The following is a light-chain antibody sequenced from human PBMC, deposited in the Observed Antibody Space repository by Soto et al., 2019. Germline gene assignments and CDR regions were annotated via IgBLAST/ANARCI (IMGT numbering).Light chain of an antibody. CDR3: QQYYSYPLT. CDR2: AAS. Sequence: AIRMTQSPSSFSASTGDRVTITCRASQGISSSLAWYQQKPGKAPKLLLYAASTLQSGVPSRFSGSGSGTDFTLTISCLQSEDFAIYYCQQYYSYPLTFGPGTKVDIK. J-gene: IGKJ3*01. CDR1: QGISSS. V-gene: IGKV1-8*01.